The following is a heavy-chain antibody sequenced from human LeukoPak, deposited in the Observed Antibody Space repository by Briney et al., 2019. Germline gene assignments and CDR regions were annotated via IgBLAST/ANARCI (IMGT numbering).Heavy chain of an antibody. V-gene: IGHV3-33*01. CDR2: IWYDGSNK. Sequence: PGGSLRLSCAASGFTFSSYGMHWVRQAPGKGLEWVAVIWYDGSNKYYADSVKGRFTISRDNSKNTLYLQMNSLRAEDTAVYYCARDGKWSDPSDISLQGTMPTVSS. D-gene: IGHD2-15*01. CDR1: GFTFSSYG. J-gene: IGHJ3*02. CDR3: ARDGKWSDPSDI.